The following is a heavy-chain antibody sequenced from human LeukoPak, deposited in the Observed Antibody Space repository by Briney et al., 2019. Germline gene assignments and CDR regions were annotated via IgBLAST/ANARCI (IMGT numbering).Heavy chain of an antibody. D-gene: IGHD6-19*01. CDR2: ISYDGSNK. J-gene: IGHJ4*02. CDR3: AKAGYSSGWSFDY. Sequence: GGSLRLSCAASGFTFSSYGMHWVRQAPGKGLEWVAVISYDGSNKYYADSVKGRFTISRDNSKNTLYLQMNGLRAEDTAVYYCAKAGYSSGWSFDYWGQGTLVTVSS. V-gene: IGHV3-30*18. CDR1: GFTFSSYG.